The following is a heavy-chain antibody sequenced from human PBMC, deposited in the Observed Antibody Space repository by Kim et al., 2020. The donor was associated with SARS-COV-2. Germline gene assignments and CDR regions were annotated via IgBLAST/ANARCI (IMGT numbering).Heavy chain of an antibody. J-gene: IGHJ3*02. D-gene: IGHD7-27*01. CDR3: ARHGLGIRAFDI. V-gene: IGHV4-39*01. Sequence: YKPSLKSRGTVSVDTSKNQFSLKLSSVTAADTAVYYCARHGLGIRAFDIWGQGTMVTVSS.